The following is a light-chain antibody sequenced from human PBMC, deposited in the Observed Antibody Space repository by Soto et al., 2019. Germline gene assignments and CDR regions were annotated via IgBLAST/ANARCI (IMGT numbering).Light chain of an antibody. CDR1: QSVSSN. CDR3: QQYNNWPKT. J-gene: IGKJ1*01. V-gene: IGKV3-15*01. Sequence: EIVMKQSPATPSLSPGERASLSCRASQSVSSNLAWYQQKPGQAPRLLIYGASTRATGIPARFSGSGSGTEFTLTISSLQSEDFAVFYCQQYNNWPKTFGQGSKV. CDR2: GAS.